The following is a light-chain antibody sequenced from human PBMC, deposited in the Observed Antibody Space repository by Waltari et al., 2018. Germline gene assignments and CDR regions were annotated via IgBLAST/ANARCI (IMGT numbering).Light chain of an antibody. CDR1: QSVSSY. CDR2: DAS. CDR3: QQRSNWPPSLT. V-gene: IGKV3-11*01. J-gene: IGKJ4*01. Sequence: EIVLTQSPATLSLSPGERATLSCRASQSVSSYLAWYQQTPGQAPRLLIYDASNRATGIPARFSGSGSATAFTLTISSLEPEDFAVYYCQQRSNWPPSLTFGGGTKVELK.